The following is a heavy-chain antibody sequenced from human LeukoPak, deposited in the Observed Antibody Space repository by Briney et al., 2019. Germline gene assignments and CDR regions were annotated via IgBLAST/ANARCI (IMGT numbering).Heavy chain of an antibody. CDR3: ARAWDTAMVRSVMCYYYLDV. Sequence: ASVTVACKASGYTFTSYYMHWVRQAPGQGLEWMGIINPSGGSTSYAQKFQGRVTMTRDTSTSTVYMEMSSLRSEDTAVYYCARAWDTAMVRSVMCYYYLDVWGKGTTVTVSS. J-gene: IGHJ6*03. CDR2: INPSGGST. D-gene: IGHD5-18*01. CDR1: GYTFTSYY. V-gene: IGHV1-46*01.